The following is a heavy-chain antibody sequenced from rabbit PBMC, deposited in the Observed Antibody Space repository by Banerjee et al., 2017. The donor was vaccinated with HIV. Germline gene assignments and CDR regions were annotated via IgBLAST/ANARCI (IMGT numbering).Heavy chain of an antibody. Sequence: QEQLVESGGGLVQPEGSLTLTCTASGFTISSRYWICWVRQAPGKGLELIACIYGGSSYSPWYASWAKGRLTISKTSWTTVTLQMTSLTAADTATYFCARDLAGVIGWNFGLWGQGTLVTVS. CDR1: GFTISSRYW. CDR2: IYGGSSYSP. D-gene: IGHD4-1*01. V-gene: IGHV1S45*01. J-gene: IGHJ4*01. CDR3: ARDLAGVIGWNFGL.